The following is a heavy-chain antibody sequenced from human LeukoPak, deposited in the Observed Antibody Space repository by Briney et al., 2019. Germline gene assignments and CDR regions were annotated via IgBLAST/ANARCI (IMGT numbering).Heavy chain of an antibody. CDR2: IYSSGST. J-gene: IGHJ1*01. D-gene: IGHD2-21*01. V-gene: IGHV3-53*01. CDR1: GFTVSSNY. CDR3: ARDSQLQYFQH. Sequence: PGGSLRLSCAASGFTVSSNYMSWVRQAPGKGLEWVSVIYSSGSTYYADSVKGRFTISRDNSKNTLYLQMNSLRAEDTAVYYCARDSQLQYFQHWGQGTLVTVSS.